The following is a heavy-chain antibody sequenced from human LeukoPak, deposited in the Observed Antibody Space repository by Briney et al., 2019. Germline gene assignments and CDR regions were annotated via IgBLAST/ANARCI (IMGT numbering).Heavy chain of an antibody. CDR1: GGSISGYY. V-gene: IGHV4-59*01. J-gene: IGHJ2*01. CDR2: IYYSGST. D-gene: IGHD3-10*01. CDR3: ARSQFVDLSVWYFDL. Sequence: SETLSLTCTVSGGSISGYYWSWIRQSPGKRLEWIGYIYYSGSTNYNPSLKSRVTMSVDTSKSQFSLKLTSVTAADTAVYYCARSQFVDLSVWYFDLWGRGTLVTVSS.